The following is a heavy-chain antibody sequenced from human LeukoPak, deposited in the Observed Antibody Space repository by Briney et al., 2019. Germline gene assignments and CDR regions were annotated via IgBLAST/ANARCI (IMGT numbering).Heavy chain of an antibody. D-gene: IGHD1-26*01. CDR3: ARGPYSENYSKSPYYYYYMDV. CDR1: GYRFTNYW. Sequence: GESLKISCKGSGYRFTNYWIGWVRQMPGKGLEWMGIIYPGDSDTRYSPSLQGQVTVSADKSISTAYLQWSSLKASDTAMYYCARGPYSENYSKSPYYYYYMDVWGTGTTVTVSS. V-gene: IGHV5-51*01. J-gene: IGHJ6*03. CDR2: IYPGDSDT.